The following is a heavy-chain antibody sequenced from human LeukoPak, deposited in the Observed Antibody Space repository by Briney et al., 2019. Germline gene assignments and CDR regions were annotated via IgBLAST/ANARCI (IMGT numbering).Heavy chain of an antibody. J-gene: IGHJ6*03. V-gene: IGHV3-66*01. Sequence: GGSLRLSCAASEFSVGSNYMTWVRQAPGKGLEWVSLIYSGGSTYYADSVKGRFTISRDNSKNTLYLQMNSLRAEDTAVYYCARDRSSSWTSTHYYYYYMDVWGKGTTVTVSS. D-gene: IGHD6-13*01. CDR3: ARDRSSSWTSTHYYYYYMDV. CDR2: IYSGGST. CDR1: EFSVGSNY.